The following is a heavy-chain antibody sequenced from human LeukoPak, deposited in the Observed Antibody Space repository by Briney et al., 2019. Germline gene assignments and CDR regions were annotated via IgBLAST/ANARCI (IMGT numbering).Heavy chain of an antibody. CDR1: GYTLSRYW. J-gene: IGHJ4*02. V-gene: IGHV3-74*01. CDR2: VSSDGATT. D-gene: IGHD2-15*01. Sequence: GGSLRLSCAVSGYTLSRYWIHWVRQAPGKGLVWVSLVSSDGATTTYADSVKGRFTISRDNVKSTVYQQMSRLRAEDTAVYYCARAVGGLLDYWGQGTLVTVSS. CDR3: ARAVGGLLDY.